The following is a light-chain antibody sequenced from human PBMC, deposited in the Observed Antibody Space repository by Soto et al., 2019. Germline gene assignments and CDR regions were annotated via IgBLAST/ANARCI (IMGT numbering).Light chain of an antibody. CDR1: SSDVGSYNL. Sequence: QSVLTQPASVYGSPGQSITISCTGTSSDVGSYNLVSWYQQHPGKAPKLMIYEVSKRPSGVSNRFSGSKSGNTASLTISGLQAEDEADYYCCSYAGTSTPFGGGTKLTVL. V-gene: IGLV2-23*02. CDR2: EVS. J-gene: IGLJ2*01. CDR3: CSYAGTSTP.